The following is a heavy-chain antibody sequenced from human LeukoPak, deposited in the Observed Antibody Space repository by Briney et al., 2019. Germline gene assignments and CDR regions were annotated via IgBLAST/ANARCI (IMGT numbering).Heavy chain of an antibody. CDR2: ISGSGGST. J-gene: IGHJ4*02. V-gene: IGHV3-23*01. D-gene: IGHD5-18*01. CDR1: GFTFSSYA. Sequence: GGSLRLSCAASGFTFSSYAMSWVRQAPGKGLEWVSAISGSGGSTYYADSVKGRFTISRDNSKNTLYLQMNSLRAEDTAVYYCAKVGTAMVPRPYYLDYWGQGTLVTVSS. CDR3: AKVGTAMVPRPYYLDY.